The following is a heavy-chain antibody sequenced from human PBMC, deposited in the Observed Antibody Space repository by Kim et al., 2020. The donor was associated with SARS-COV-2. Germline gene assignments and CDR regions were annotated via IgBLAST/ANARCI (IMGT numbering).Heavy chain of an antibody. J-gene: IGHJ4*02. Sequence: SETLSLTCAVYGGSFSGYYWSWIRQPPGKGLEWIGEINHSGSTNYNPSLKSRVTISVDTSKNQFSLKLSSVTAADTAVYYCARIPPPGVRGVTVDYWGQGTLVTVSS. D-gene: IGHD3-10*01. CDR2: INHSGST. V-gene: IGHV4-34*01. CDR1: GGSFSGYY. CDR3: ARIPPPGVRGVTVDY.